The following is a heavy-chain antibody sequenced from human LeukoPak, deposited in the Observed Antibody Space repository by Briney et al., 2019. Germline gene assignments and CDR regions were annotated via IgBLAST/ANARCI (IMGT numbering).Heavy chain of an antibody. Sequence: ASVKVSCKASGYTFTGYYMHWVRQAPGQGLEWMGWINPNSGGTNYAQKFQGRVTMTRDTSISTAYMELSRLRSDDTAVYYCAGTLSIVGDNAFDIWGQGTMVTVSS. CDR1: GYTFTGYY. CDR2: INPNSGGT. CDR3: AGTLSIVGDNAFDI. J-gene: IGHJ3*02. D-gene: IGHD1-26*01. V-gene: IGHV1-2*02.